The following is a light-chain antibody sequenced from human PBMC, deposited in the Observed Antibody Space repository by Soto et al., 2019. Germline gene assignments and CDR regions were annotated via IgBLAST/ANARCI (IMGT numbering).Light chain of an antibody. V-gene: IGLV1-40*01. CDR2: GNN. J-gene: IGLJ1*01. CDR3: QSYDSSVSGSKV. Sequence: QSALTQPPSVSGAPGQRVTVSCTGSRAAYDVHWYQQVPGTAPKLLIYGNNNRPSGVPERFSGSKSGTSASLAITGLQAEDEDDYYCQSYDSSVSGSKVFGTGTKVTVL. CDR1: RAAYD.